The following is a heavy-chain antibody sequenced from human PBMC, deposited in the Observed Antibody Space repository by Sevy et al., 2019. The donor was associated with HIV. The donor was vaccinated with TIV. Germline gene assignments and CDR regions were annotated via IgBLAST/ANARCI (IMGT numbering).Heavy chain of an antibody. D-gene: IGHD3-22*01. J-gene: IGHJ4*02. CDR2: IKQDESEK. CDR3: ARGNSGSFDY. V-gene: IGHV3-7*04. CDR1: GFSFSHYW. Sequence: GSLRLSCAASGFSFSHYWMHWVRQAPGKGLEWVANIKQDESEKYYVASVKGRFTISRDNAKNSVYLQMNSLIPEDTAIYYCARGNSGSFDYWGQGTLVTVSS.